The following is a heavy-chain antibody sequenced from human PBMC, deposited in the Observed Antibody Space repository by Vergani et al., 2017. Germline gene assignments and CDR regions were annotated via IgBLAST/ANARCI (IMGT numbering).Heavy chain of an antibody. CDR2: IYSGGST. CDR1: GFPFSDYG. D-gene: IGHD5-12*01. V-gene: IGHV3-NL1*01. J-gene: IGHJ6*02. CDR3: ARDRVDIVATTTYYYYYYGMDV. Sequence: QVQLVESGGGEVQPGRSLRLSCSAAGFPFSDYGVHWVRQAPGKGLEWVSVIYSGGSTYYADSVKGRFTISRHNSKNTLYLQMNSLRAEDTAVYYCARDRVDIVATTTYYYYYYGMDVWGQGP.